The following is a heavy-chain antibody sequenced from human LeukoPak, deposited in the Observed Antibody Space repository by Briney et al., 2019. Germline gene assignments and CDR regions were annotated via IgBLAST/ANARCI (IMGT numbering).Heavy chain of an antibody. CDR1: GFTFSSYG. J-gene: IGHJ4*02. Sequence: PGGSLRLSCAASGFTFSSYGMHWVRQAPGKGLEWVAVISYDGSNKYYADSVKGRFTISRDNSKNTLYRQMNSLRAEDTAVYYCAKDPTPYYYDSSGYPGGWGQGTLVTVSS. V-gene: IGHV3-30*18. CDR3: AKDPTPYYYDSSGYPGG. D-gene: IGHD3-22*01. CDR2: ISYDGSNK.